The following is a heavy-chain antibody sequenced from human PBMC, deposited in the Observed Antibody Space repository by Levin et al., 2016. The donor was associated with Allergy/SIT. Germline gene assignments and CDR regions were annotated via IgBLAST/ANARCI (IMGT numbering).Heavy chain of an antibody. CDR1: GYTFRNYG. J-gene: IGHJ6*02. CDR2: ISTYNGAT. V-gene: IGHV1-18*04. Sequence: ASVKVSCKASGYTFRNYGISWVRQAPGQGLEWVGWISTYNGATEYARKVQGRVTVTTDTSTSTVYMEMKSLRSDDSAVYYCARSEERKFYGLDVWGPGTAVTVSS. CDR3: ARSEERKFYGLDV.